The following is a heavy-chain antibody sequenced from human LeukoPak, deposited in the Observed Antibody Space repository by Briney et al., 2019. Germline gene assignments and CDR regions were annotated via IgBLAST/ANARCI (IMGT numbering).Heavy chain of an antibody. J-gene: IGHJ6*03. CDR2: IIPIFGTA. Sequence: SVKVSCKASGGTFSSYAISWVRQAPGQGLEWMGGIIPIFGTANYAQKFQGRVTITADESTSTAYMELSSLRSDDTAVYYCARVSMVRDFYYYYYMDVWGKGTTVTVSS. CDR3: ARVSMVRDFYYYYYMDV. V-gene: IGHV1-69*01. CDR1: GGTFSSYA. D-gene: IGHD3-10*01.